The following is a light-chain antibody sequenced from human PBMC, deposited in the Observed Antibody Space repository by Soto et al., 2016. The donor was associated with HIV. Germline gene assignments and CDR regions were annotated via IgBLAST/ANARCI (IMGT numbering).Light chain of an antibody. CDR1: QSISSW. V-gene: IGKV1-5*03. J-gene: IGKJ2*01. Sequence: DIQMTQSPSTLSASVGDRVTITCRASQSISSWLAWYQQKPGKAPKLLIYKASSLESGVPSRFSGSGSGTEFTLTISSLQPDDFATYYCQQYNSYSPYTFGQGTKPGDQT. CDR2: KAS. CDR3: QQYNSYSPYT.